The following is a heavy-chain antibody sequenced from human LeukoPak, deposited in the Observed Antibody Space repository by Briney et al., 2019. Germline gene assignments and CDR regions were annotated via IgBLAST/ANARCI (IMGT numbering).Heavy chain of an antibody. CDR3: ARAQWDLIAEAGPTPHAFDI. D-gene: IGHD6-13*01. J-gene: IGHJ3*02. CDR1: GGTFSSYA. CDR2: IIPIFGTA. V-gene: IGHV1-69*13. Sequence: ASVKVSCKASGGTFSSYAISWVRQAPGQGLELMGGIIPIFGTANYAQKFQGKVTITADESTSTAYMELSSLRSEDTAVYYWARAQWDLIAEAGPTPHAFDIWGQGTMVTVSS.